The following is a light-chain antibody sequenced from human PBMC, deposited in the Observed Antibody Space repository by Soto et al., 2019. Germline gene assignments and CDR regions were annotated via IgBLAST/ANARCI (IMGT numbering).Light chain of an antibody. CDR3: QQYGSSPLT. CDR1: QSVSNNY. CDR2: GAS. Sequence: EIVLTQSPGTLSLSPGERATLSCRASQSVSNNYLAWYQQKPGQAPRLLIYGASRRATGIPDRFSGSWSGTDFTLTLSILEPEDFAVYSCQQYGSSPLTFGGGTKVEIK. V-gene: IGKV3-20*01. J-gene: IGKJ4*01.